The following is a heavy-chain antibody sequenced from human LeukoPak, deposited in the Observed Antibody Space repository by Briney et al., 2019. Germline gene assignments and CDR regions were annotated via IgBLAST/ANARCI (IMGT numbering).Heavy chain of an antibody. V-gene: IGHV3-30*18. CDR2: ISYDGSNK. CDR1: GFTFSSYG. J-gene: IGHJ4*02. D-gene: IGHD3-3*01. CDR3: AKDRGSWGGYGVFDY. Sequence: GGSLRLSCAASGFTFSSYGMHWVRQAPGKGLEWVAVISYDGSNKYYADSVKGRFTISRDNSKNTLYLQMNSLRAEDTAVYYCAKDRGSWGGYGVFDYWGQGTLVTVSS.